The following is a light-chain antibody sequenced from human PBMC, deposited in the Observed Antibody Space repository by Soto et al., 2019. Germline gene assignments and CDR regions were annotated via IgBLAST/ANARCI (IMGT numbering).Light chain of an antibody. CDR1: SSDVGGYNY. J-gene: IGLJ2*01. CDR2: EVS. Sequence: QSALTQPASVSGSPGQSITISCTGTSSDVGGYNYVSWYQQHPGKAPKLMIYEVSNRPSGVSNRFSGSKSGNPASLTISGLQADDEADYYCSSYTSSSTLVFGGGTKLTVL. V-gene: IGLV2-14*01. CDR3: SSYTSSSTLV.